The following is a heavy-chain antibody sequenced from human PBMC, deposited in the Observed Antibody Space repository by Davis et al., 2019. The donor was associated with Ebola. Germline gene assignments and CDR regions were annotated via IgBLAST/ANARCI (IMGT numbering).Heavy chain of an antibody. CDR2: ISWNSGSI. Sequence: SLKISCAASGFTFDDYAMHWVRQAPGKGLEWVSGISWNSGSIGYADSVKGRFTISRDNAKNSLYLQMNSLRAEDTALYYCAKDMTMVRARAFDIWGQGTMVTVSS. CDR1: GFTFDDYA. J-gene: IGHJ3*02. D-gene: IGHD3-10*01. V-gene: IGHV3-9*01. CDR3: AKDMTMVRARAFDI.